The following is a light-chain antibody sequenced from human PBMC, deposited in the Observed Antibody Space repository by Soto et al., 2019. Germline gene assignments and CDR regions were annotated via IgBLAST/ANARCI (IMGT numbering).Light chain of an antibody. J-gene: IGKJ5*01. CDR1: QSVSSSY. Sequence: GWPQSPGTLSLSPGERATLSCRASQSVSSSYLAWYQQKPGQAPRLLMSAASSRATGIPDRFSGSGSGTDFTLTISRLEAEDFAVYYCQQSSSSPITFGQRTLLEIK. CDR2: AAS. V-gene: IGKV3-20*01. CDR3: QQSSSSPIT.